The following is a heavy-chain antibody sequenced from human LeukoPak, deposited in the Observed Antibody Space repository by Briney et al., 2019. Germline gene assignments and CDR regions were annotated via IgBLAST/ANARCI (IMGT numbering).Heavy chain of an antibody. V-gene: IGHV4-4*07. CDR3: ARDSTLRYSFDY. CDR2: IYTSGST. CDR1: GGSISSYY. Sequence: SETLSLTCTVSGGSISSYYWSWIRQPAGKGLEWIGRIYTSGSTNYNPSLESRVTMSVNTSKNQFSLNLSSVTAADTAVYYCARDSTLRYSFDYWGQGTLVTVSS. J-gene: IGHJ4*02. D-gene: IGHD2-2*01.